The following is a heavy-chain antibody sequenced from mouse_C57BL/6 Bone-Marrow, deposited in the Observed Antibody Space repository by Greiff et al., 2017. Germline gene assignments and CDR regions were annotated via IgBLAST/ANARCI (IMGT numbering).Heavy chain of an antibody. CDR3: ARYHGKVFAY. CDR1: GFTFTDYY. CDR2: ISNKANGYTT. V-gene: IGHV7-3*01. J-gene: IGHJ3*01. D-gene: IGHD2-1*01. Sequence: EVMLVESGGGLVQPGGSLSLSCAASGFTFTDYYMSWVRQPPGKALEWLGFISNKANGYTTEYSASVKGRFTISGDNSQSILYLQMNALRAEDSATYYCARYHGKVFAYWGQGTLVTVSA.